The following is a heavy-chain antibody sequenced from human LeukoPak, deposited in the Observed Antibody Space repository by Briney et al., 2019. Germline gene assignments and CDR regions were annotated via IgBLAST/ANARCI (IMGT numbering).Heavy chain of an antibody. CDR2: ISSSSSTI. CDR3: ARRQQPLDY. J-gene: IGHJ4*02. Sequence: PGGSLRLSCAASGFTFSSYAMSWVRQAPGKGLEWVSYISSSSSTIYYADSVKGRFTISRDNAKNSLYLQMNSLRAEDTAVYYCARRQQPLDYWGQGTLVTVSS. CDR1: GFTFSSYA. V-gene: IGHV3-48*04. D-gene: IGHD6-13*01.